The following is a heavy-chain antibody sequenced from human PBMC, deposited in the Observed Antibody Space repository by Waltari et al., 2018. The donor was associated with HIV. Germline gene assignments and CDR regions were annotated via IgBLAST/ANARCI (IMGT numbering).Heavy chain of an antibody. D-gene: IGHD3-10*01. J-gene: IGHJ4*02. CDR2: VNPDNGDT. V-gene: IGHV1-2*02. CDR3: ASSSGNYHYF. Sequence: QVQLVQSGAEVKKPGASVKVSCKASGYSFTGLYIHWVRQAPGQGLEWMGSVNPDNGDTHYAQNFQGRLTLTRDTSFTTAYMDISGLTSKDTAVYFCASSSGNYHYFWGQGTLVTVSS. CDR1: GYSFTGLY.